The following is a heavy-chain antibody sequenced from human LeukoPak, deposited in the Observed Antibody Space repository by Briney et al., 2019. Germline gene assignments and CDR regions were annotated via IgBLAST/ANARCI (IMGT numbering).Heavy chain of an antibody. CDR3: ARATVYDSSGYNFDY. D-gene: IGHD3-22*01. J-gene: IGHJ4*02. Sequence: ASVKVSCKASGGTFSSYAISWVRQAPGQGLEWMGRIIPIFGTANYAQKFQGRVTITTDESTSTAYMELSSLRSEDTAVYYCARATVYDSSGYNFDYWGQGTLVTVSS. CDR2: IIPIFGTA. V-gene: IGHV1-69*05. CDR1: GGTFSSYA.